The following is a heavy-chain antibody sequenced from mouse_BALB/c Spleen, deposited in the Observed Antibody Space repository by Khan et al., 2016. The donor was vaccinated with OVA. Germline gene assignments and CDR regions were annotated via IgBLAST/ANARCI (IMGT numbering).Heavy chain of an antibody. D-gene: IGHD1-1*01. CDR1: GYTFSSYW. J-gene: IGHJ3*01. CDR3: ARGNYSGSTSLFGY. CDR2: ILPGSNST. V-gene: IGHV1-9*01. Sequence: QVQLKESGAELMKPGASVKISCKPTGYTFSSYWIEWVKQRPGHGLEWIGEILPGSNSTNYNERFQGKATITADTSSNTAYMQLSSLTSEDSAIYYCARGNYSGSTSLFGYWGQGTLVTVSA.